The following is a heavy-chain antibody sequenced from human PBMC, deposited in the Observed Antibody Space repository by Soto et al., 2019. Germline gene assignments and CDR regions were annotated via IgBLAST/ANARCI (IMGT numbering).Heavy chain of an antibody. V-gene: IGHV3-23*01. CDR3: AKDRNKWLRFDLGY. Sequence: EVQLLESGGGLVQPGGSLRLSCAASGFTFSSYAMSWVRQAPGKGLEWVSSITGSAGSTYYADSVKGRFTISRDNSKNTLYLQMNSLRADDTAVYYCAKDRNKWLRFDLGYWGQGTLVTVSS. D-gene: IGHD5-12*01. J-gene: IGHJ4*02. CDR1: GFTFSSYA. CDR2: ITGSAGST.